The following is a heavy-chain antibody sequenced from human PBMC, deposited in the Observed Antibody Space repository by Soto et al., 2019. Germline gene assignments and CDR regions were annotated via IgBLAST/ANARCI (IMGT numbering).Heavy chain of an antibody. V-gene: IGHV1-18*01. Sequence: GASVKVSCTASGYTFTSYGISWVRQAPGQGLEWMGWISAYNGNTNYAQKLQGRVTMTTDTSTSTAYMELRSLRSDDTAVYYCARDGADYYDSSGYYPYYFDYWGQGTLVTVSS. CDR3: ARDGADYYDSSGYYPYYFDY. CDR1: GYTFTSYG. CDR2: ISAYNGNT. J-gene: IGHJ4*02. D-gene: IGHD3-22*01.